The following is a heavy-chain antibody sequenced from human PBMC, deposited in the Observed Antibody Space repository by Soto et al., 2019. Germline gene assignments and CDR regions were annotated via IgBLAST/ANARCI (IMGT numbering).Heavy chain of an antibody. J-gene: IGHJ6*02. CDR2: ISGSGGST. Sequence: EVQLLEFGGGLVQPGGSLRLSCAASGFTFSSYAMSWVRQAPGKGLEWVSAISGSGGSTYYADSVKGRFTISRDNSKNTLYLQMNSLRAEDTAVYYCAKVGSSSWYGYYYYGMDVWGQGTTVTVSS. CDR1: GFTFSSYA. CDR3: AKVGSSSWYGYYYYGMDV. D-gene: IGHD6-13*01. V-gene: IGHV3-23*01.